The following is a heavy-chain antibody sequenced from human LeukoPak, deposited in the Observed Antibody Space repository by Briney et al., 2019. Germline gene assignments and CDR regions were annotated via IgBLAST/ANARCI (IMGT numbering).Heavy chain of an antibody. CDR2: IYYSGST. J-gene: IGHJ6*03. Sequence: SETLSLTCTVSGGSISSSSYYWGWIRQPPGKGLEWIGSIYYSGSTYYNPSLKSRVTISVDTSKNQFSLKLSSVTAADTAVYYCARGHTGDYDFWSGYPSYYYMDVWGKGTTVTVSS. D-gene: IGHD3-3*01. V-gene: IGHV4-39*01. CDR3: ARGHTGDYDFWSGYPSYYYMDV. CDR1: GGSISSSSYY.